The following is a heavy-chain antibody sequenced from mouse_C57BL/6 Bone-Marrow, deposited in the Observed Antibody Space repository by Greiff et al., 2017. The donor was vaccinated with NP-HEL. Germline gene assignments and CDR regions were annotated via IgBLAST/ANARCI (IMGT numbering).Heavy chain of an antibody. V-gene: IGHV1-64*01. J-gene: IGHJ2*01. Sequence: QVHVKQPGAELVKPGASVKLSCKASGYTFTSYWMHWVKQRPGQGLEWIGMIHPNSGSTNYNEKFKSKATLTVDKSSSTAYMQLSSLTSEDSAVYYCARWIYYYGSSYPHFDYWGQGTTLTVSS. CDR1: GYTFTSYW. CDR3: ARWIYYYGSSYPHFDY. D-gene: IGHD1-1*01. CDR2: IHPNSGST.